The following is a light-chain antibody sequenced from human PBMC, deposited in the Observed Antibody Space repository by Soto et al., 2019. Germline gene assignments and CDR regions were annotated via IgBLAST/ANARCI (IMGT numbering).Light chain of an antibody. CDR1: SSDVGSYNL. CDR3: CSYAGSYV. CDR2: EGS. J-gene: IGLJ1*01. V-gene: IGLV2-23*01. Sequence: QSALTQPASVSGSPGQSSTISCTGTSSDVGSYNLVSWYQQHPGQAPKLMIYEGSKRPSGVSNRFSGSKSGNTASLTISGLQAEDEADYYCCSYAGSYVFGTGTKVTVL.